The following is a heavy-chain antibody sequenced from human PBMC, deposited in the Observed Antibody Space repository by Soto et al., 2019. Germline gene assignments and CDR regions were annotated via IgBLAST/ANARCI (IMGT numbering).Heavy chain of an antibody. D-gene: IGHD3-3*01. J-gene: IGHJ6*02. CDR3: AKAQKTYYDFWSGPERNYYYYGMDV. Sequence: GGSLRLSCAASGFTFSSYAMSWVRQAPGKGLEWVSAISGSGGSTYYADSVKGRFTISRDNSKNTLYLQMNSLRAEDTAVYYCAKAQKTYYDFWSGPERNYYYYGMDVWGQGTTVTVSS. V-gene: IGHV3-23*01. CDR2: ISGSGGST. CDR1: GFTFSSYA.